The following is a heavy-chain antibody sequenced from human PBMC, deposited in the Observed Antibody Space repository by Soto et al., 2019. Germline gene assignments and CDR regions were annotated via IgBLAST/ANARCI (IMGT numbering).Heavy chain of an antibody. Sequence: TSETLSLTCAVYGGSFSGYYWSWIRQPPGKGLEWIGEINHSGSTNYNPSLKSRATISVDTSKNQFSLKLTSVTAADTAVYYCAKSATVPAAIAYWGQGTLVTVSS. J-gene: IGHJ4*02. V-gene: IGHV4-34*01. CDR1: GGSFSGYY. CDR2: INHSGST. CDR3: AKSATVPAAIAY. D-gene: IGHD2-2*02.